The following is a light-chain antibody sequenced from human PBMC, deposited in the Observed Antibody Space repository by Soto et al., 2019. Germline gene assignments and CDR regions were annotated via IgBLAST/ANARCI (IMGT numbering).Light chain of an antibody. V-gene: IGLV2-14*03. J-gene: IGLJ3*02. CDR2: EVS. Sequence: QSALTQPASVSGSPGQSITISCTGTSGDIGVYNSVSWFQQHPGKAPKLMICEVSNRPSGVSHRFSGSKSGNTASLTISGLQAEDEADYYCSSYTTGSTVVFGGGTKLTVL. CDR3: SSYTTGSTVV. CDR1: SGDIGVYNS.